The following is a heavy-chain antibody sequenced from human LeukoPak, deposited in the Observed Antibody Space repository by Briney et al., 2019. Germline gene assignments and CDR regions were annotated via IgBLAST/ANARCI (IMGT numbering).Heavy chain of an antibody. J-gene: IGHJ4*02. CDR1: GGTFSSYA. Sequence: GASVKVSCKASGGTFSSYAISWVRQAPGQGLEWMGWINPNSGDTNYAQKFQGRVTMTRDTSINTAYMELTRLTSDDTAVYYCARGSTIFGVVYSYYFDYWGQETLVTVSS. V-gene: IGHV1-2*02. CDR3: ARGSTIFGVVYSYYFDY. D-gene: IGHD3-3*01. CDR2: INPNSGDT.